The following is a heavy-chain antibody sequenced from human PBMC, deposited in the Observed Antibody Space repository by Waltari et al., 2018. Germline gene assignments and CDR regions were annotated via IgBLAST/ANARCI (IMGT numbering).Heavy chain of an antibody. V-gene: IGHV4-59*01. D-gene: IGHD3-22*01. CDR2: IYYSGST. CDR1: GGSISSYY. J-gene: IGHJ3*02. CDR3: ARIGQGAFDI. Sequence: QVQLQESGPGLVKPSETLSLTCTVSGGSISSYYWSWIRQPPGKGLEWIGYIYYSGSTNYNPSLKSRVTISVDTSKNQFSLKLSSVTAADTAVYYCARIGQGAFDIWGQGTMVTVSS.